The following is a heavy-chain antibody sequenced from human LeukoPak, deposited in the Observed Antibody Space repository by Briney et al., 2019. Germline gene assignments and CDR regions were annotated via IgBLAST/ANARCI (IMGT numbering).Heavy chain of an antibody. CDR3: ARTRQWLEYYFDY. V-gene: IGHV4-38-2*01. J-gene: IGHJ4*02. Sequence: PSETLSLTCAVSGHSISSGYYWGWIRQPPGKGLEWIGSIYHSGSTYYNPSLKSRVTISVDTSKNQFSLKLSSVTAADTAVYYCARTRQWLEYYFDYWGQGTLVTVSS. CDR1: GHSISSGYY. CDR2: IYHSGST. D-gene: IGHD6-19*01.